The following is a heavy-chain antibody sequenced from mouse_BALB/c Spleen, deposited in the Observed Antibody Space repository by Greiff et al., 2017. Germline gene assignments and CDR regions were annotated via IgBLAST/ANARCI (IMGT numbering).Heavy chain of an antibody. D-gene: IGHD1-1*01. Sequence: EVQLVESGGGLVKPGGSLKLSCAASGFAFSSYDMSWVRQTPEKRLEWVAYISSGGGSTYYPDTVKGRFTISRDNAKNTLYLQMSSLKSEDTAMYYCTRDKLSSKGAMDYWGQGTSVTVSS. CDR3: TRDKLSSKGAMDY. J-gene: IGHJ4*01. CDR2: ISSGGGST. CDR1: GFAFSSYD. V-gene: IGHV5-12-1*01.